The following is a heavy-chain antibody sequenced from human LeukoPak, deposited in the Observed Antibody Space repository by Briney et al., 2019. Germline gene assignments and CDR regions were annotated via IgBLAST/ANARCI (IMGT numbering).Heavy chain of an antibody. D-gene: IGHD4-23*01. CDR3: AKDPPILRWSFDY. CDR1: GFTFSTYA. CDR2: ITGCGGTA. J-gene: IGHJ4*02. V-gene: IGHV3-23*01. Sequence: AGSLTLSCPASGFTFSTYAMSWVRRPAGKGMEWVSAITGCGGTAYYADSVKGRFTISRDNSKNTLYPQMNSLRAEDTAVYYCAKDPPILRWSFDYWGQGTLVTVSS.